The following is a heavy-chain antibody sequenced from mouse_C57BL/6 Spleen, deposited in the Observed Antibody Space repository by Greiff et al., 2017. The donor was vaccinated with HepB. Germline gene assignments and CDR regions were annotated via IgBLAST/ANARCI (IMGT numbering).Heavy chain of an antibody. CDR1: GYTFTSYG. J-gene: IGHJ3*01. V-gene: IGHV1-81*01. D-gene: IGHD2-3*01. Sequence: VQLQQSGAELVRPGASVKLSCKASGYTFTSYGISWVKQRTGQGLEWIGEIYPRSGNTYYNEKFKGKATLTADKSSSTAYMELRSLTSEDSAVYFCARRLLYDGYYTRFAYWGQGTLVTVSA. CDR2: IYPRSGNT. CDR3: ARRLLYDGYYTRFAY.